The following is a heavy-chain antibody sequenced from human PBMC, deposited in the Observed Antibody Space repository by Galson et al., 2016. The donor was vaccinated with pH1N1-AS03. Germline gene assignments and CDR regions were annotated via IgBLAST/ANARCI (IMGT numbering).Heavy chain of an antibody. D-gene: IGHD5-24*01. V-gene: IGHV5-51*01. CDR1: GYIFTSYW. Sequence: QSGAEVKKPGESLKISCKTSGYIFTSYWVAWVRHMPGKGLEWMGIIYPGDSDTRYSPSFQGQVTISADRSINTAYLQWSSLMASDTAIYYCARQVRDGYKDYFDYWGQGILVTVSS. CDR3: ARQVRDGYKDYFDY. J-gene: IGHJ4*02. CDR2: IYPGDSDT.